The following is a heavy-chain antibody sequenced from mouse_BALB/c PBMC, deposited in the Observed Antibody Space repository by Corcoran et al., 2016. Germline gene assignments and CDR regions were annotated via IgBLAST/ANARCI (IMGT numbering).Heavy chain of an antibody. CDR1: GYTFTDYY. V-gene: IGHV1-26*01. CDR2: INPNNGGT. Sequence: EVQLQQSGPELVKPGASVKMSCKASGYTFTDYYMKWVKQGHGKSLEWIGDINPNNGGTSYNQKFKGKATLTVDKSSSTAYMQLNSLTSEDSAVYYCARDVNWYFDVGCAGTTVTVSS. J-gene: IGHJ1*01. CDR3: ARDVNWYFDV.